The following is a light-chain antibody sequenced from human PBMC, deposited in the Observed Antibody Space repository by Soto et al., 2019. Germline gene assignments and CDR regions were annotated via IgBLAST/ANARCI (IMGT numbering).Light chain of an antibody. Sequence: QSVLTQPPYASGSRGQSVTISCTGTRSDVGGYKYVSWYQQHPGKAPKLMIFEVNKRPSGVPDRFSGSKSGNTASLTVSGLQAEDEADYYCSSYAGINNLGVFGTGTKLTVL. CDR2: EVN. CDR3: SSYAGINNLGV. V-gene: IGLV2-8*01. CDR1: RSDVGGYKY. J-gene: IGLJ1*01.